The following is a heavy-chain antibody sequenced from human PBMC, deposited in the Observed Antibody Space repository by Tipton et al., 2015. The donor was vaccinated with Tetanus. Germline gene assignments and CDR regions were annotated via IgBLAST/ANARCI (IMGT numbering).Heavy chain of an antibody. J-gene: IGHJ4*02. D-gene: IGHD3-22*01. V-gene: IGHV4-34*01. CDR3: ASSKWLLGYGG. CDR2: INHSGST. CDR1: GGSFSGYY. Sequence: TLSLTCAVYGGSFSGYYWSWIRQPPGKGLEWIGEINHSGSTNYNPSLKSRVTISVDTSKNQFSLKLSSVTAADTAVYYCASSKWLLGYGGWGQGTLVTVSS.